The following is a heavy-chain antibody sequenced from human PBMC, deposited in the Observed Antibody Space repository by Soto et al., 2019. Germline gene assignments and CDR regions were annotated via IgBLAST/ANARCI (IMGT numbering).Heavy chain of an antibody. Sequence: QVQLVESGGGVVQPGRSLRLSCAASGFTFSSYGMHWVRQAPGKGLEWVAVISYDGSNKYYADSVKGRFTISRDNSKNTLYLQMNSLRAEDTAVYYCAKGLLYYYDSSGPIDYWGQGTLVTVSS. CDR3: AKGLLYYYDSSGPIDY. CDR1: GFTFSSYG. J-gene: IGHJ4*02. V-gene: IGHV3-30*18. CDR2: ISYDGSNK. D-gene: IGHD3-22*01.